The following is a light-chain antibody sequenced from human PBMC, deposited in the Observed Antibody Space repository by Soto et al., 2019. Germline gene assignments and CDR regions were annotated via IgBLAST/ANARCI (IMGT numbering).Light chain of an antibody. J-gene: IGKJ1*01. CDR1: QTVAKS. CDR3: QQVYRMPPT. V-gene: IGKV1-39*01. CDR2: ATS. Sequence: DTQMTQSPSSLPASVGDRVTITCRASQTVAKSLNWYQQKPGKAPDLLIYATSHLHSEVPSRFSGSGSGTGFTLTINSLQPEDFATYYCQQVYRMPPTFGQGTRVIVK.